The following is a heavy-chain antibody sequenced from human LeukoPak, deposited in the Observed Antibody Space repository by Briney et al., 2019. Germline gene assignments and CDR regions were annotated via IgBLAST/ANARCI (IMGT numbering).Heavy chain of an antibody. J-gene: IGHJ5*02. V-gene: IGHV3-30*03. D-gene: IGHD6-13*01. CDR2: ISYDGSNK. CDR3: ARDIPGEYSSSWRSASDNWFDP. Sequence: PGGSLRLSCAASGFTFSSYGMHWVRQAPGKGLEWVAVISYDGSNKYYADSVKGRFTISRDNSKNTLYLQMDSLRAEDTAVYYCARDIPGEYSSSWRSASDNWFDPWGQGTLVTVSS. CDR1: GFTFSSYG.